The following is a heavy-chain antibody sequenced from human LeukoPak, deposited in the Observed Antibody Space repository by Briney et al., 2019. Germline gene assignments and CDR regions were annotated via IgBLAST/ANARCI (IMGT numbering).Heavy chain of an antibody. Sequence: PSETLSLTCTVSGGSISSYYWSWIRQPPGKGLEWIGYIYYSGSTNYNPSLKSRVTTSVDTSKNHFSLKLSSVTAADTAVYYCARTTEGGYTYDYFYYYYMDVWGKGTTVTISS. CDR2: IYYSGST. CDR3: ARTTEGGYTYDYFYYYYMDV. V-gene: IGHV4-59*01. D-gene: IGHD5-18*01. CDR1: GGSISSYY. J-gene: IGHJ6*03.